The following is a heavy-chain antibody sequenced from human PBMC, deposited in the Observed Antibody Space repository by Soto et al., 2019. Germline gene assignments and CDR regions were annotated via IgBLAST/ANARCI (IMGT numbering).Heavy chain of an antibody. CDR3: ARSSMAERTPPPNRFDP. Sequence: QVQLQESGPGLVKPSQTLSLTCTVSGGSISSGGYYWSWIRQHPGKGLEWIGYIYYSGSTYYNPSLKSRVTISVDTSKNQFSLKMSSVTAADTAVYYCARSSMAERTPPPNRFDPWGQGTLVTVSS. CDR2: IYYSGST. J-gene: IGHJ5*02. CDR1: GGSISSGGYY. D-gene: IGHD3-10*01. V-gene: IGHV4-31*03.